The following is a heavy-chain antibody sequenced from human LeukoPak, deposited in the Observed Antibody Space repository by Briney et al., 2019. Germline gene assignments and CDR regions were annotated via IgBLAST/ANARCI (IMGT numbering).Heavy chain of an antibody. V-gene: IGHV3-49*04. J-gene: IGHJ4*02. CDR3: TRGGYYDSSGYPGFDY. Sequence: GGSLRLSRTASGFTLCDYAMSWVRQAPGKGLEGVGFIRSKAYGGTTECAASVKGRFTISIDDSKGNAYLQMYSLKTEDTAVYYCTRGGYYDSSGYPGFDYWGQGTLVTVSS. D-gene: IGHD3-22*01. CDR1: GFTLCDYA. CDR2: IRSKAYGGTT.